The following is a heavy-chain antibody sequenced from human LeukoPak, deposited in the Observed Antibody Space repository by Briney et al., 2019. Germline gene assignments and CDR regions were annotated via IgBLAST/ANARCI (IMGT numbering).Heavy chain of an antibody. CDR2: ISWNSGSI. V-gene: IGHV3-9*01. Sequence: GGSLRLSCAASGFTFDDYAMPWVRQAPGKGLEWVSGISWNSGSIGYADSVKGRFTISRDNAKNSLYLQMNSLRAEDTALYYCAKARGIAAAAYYFDYWGQGTLVTVSS. J-gene: IGHJ4*02. D-gene: IGHD6-13*01. CDR3: AKARGIAAAAYYFDY. CDR1: GFTFDDYA.